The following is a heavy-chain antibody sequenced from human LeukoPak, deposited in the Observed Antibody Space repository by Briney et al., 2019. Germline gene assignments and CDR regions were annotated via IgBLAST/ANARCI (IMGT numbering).Heavy chain of an antibody. J-gene: IGHJ4*02. D-gene: IGHD3-10*01. Sequence: ASVKVSCKASGYTFSNYGISWVRQAPGQGPEWMGWISAYNGDTNYAQKLQGRVSMTTDTSASTAYMELRSLTSDDSAVYYCARALRWFGEFYFDYWGQGTLVTVSS. CDR3: ARALRWFGEFYFDY. V-gene: IGHV1-18*01. CDR1: GYTFSNYG. CDR2: ISAYNGDT.